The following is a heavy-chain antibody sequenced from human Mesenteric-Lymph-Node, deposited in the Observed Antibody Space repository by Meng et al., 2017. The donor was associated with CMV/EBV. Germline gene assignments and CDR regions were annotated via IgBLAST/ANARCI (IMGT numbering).Heavy chain of an antibody. J-gene: IGHJ4*02. CDR3: ARAAWDSGSPYFDY. Sequence: ESLKISCAASGFTFSSYWMHWVRQAPGKGLEWIGEINHSGGTNYSPSLKSRVTMSLGTSKNQFSLRLTSVTAADTGIYYCARAAWDSGSPYFDYWGQGTLVTVSS. CDR1: GFTFSSYW. V-gene: IGHV4-34*01. CDR2: INHSGGT. D-gene: IGHD1-26*01.